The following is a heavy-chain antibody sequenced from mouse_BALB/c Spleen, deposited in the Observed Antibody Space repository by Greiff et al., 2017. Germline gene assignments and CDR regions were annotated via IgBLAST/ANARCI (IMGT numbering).Heavy chain of an antibody. CDR3: ARKGSTRVLDY. J-gene: IGHJ2*01. CDR2: IFPGTGTT. D-gene: IGHD2-12*01. CDR1: GYTFTSYW. V-gene: IGHV1S132*01. Sequence: QVQLQQSGAELVKPGASVKLSCKTSGYTFTSYWIQWVKQRPGQGLGWIGEIFPGTGTTYYNEKFKGKATLSLDTSSSTAYMQLSSLTSEDSAVYFCARKGSTRVLDYWGQGTTLTVSS.